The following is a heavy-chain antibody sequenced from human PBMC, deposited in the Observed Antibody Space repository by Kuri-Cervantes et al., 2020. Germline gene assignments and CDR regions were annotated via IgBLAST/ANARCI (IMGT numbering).Heavy chain of an antibody. CDR1: GYTFTSYA. Sequence: ASVKVSCKASGYTFTSYAMHWVRQAPGQGLEWMGIINPSGGSTSYAQKFQGRVTMTRDTSTSTVYMELSSLRSEDTAVYYCAREAYCGGDCYSAVYYYYGMDVWGQGTTVTVSS. V-gene: IGHV1-46*01. CDR2: INPSGGST. D-gene: IGHD2-21*02. J-gene: IGHJ6*02. CDR3: AREAYCGGDCYSAVYYYYGMDV.